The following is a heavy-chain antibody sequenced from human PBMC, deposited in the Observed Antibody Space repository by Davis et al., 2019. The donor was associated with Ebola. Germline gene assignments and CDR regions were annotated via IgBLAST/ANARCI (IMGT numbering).Heavy chain of an antibody. CDR3: ARGQTYGSMVYGLDV. Sequence: MPSETLSLTCSVSGGSIRSKDYYWGWVRQPPGKGLEWIGSLDYSVNTYDNPSLKSRVTISVDTSKNQFSLRLTSVTAADTGVYYCARGQTYGSMVYGLDVWGRGTTVTVSS. D-gene: IGHD3-10*01. V-gene: IGHV4-39*01. CDR1: GGSIRSKDYY. J-gene: IGHJ6*02. CDR2: LDYSVNT.